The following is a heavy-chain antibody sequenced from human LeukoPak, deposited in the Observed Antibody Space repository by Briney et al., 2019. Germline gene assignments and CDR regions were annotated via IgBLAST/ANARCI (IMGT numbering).Heavy chain of an antibody. Sequence: ASVKVSCKASGYTFTGYYMHWVRQAPGQVLEWMGWINPNSGGTNYAQKFQGRVTMTRDTSISTAYMELSRLRSDDTAVYYCARVAKAMVYFDYWGQGTLVTVSS. CDR3: ARVAKAMVYFDY. J-gene: IGHJ4*02. V-gene: IGHV1-2*02. D-gene: IGHD5-18*01. CDR2: INPNSGGT. CDR1: GYTFTGYY.